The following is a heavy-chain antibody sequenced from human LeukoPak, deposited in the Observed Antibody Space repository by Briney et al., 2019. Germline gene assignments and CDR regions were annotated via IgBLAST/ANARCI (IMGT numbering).Heavy chain of an antibody. CDR2: ISISSNYI. CDR3: AIDGGGALYY. J-gene: IGHJ4*02. V-gene: IGHV3-21*01. Sequence: GGSLRFSCASSGFTFSNYNMNWVRQAPGKGLGWVSCISISSNYIYYPDSVKGRFTISRDNAKNSLYLQVNSLRAEDTAVYYCAIDGGGALYYCGEGTLVTVSS. D-gene: IGHD2-21*01. CDR1: GFTFSNYN.